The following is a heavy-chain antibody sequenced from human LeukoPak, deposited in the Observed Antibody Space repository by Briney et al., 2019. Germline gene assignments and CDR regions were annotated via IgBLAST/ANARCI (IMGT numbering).Heavy chain of an antibody. D-gene: IGHD4-17*01. J-gene: IGHJ4*02. CDR2: INPNSGGT. V-gene: IGHV1-2*02. Sequence: ASVKVSCKASGYTFTGYYMHWVRQAPGQGLEWVGWINPNSGGTNYAQKFQGRVTMTRDTSISTAYMELSRLRSDDTAVYYCARALEDSVMVTTTDIGLDYWGQGTLVTVSS. CDR3: ARALEDSVMVTTTDIGLDY. CDR1: GYTFTGYY.